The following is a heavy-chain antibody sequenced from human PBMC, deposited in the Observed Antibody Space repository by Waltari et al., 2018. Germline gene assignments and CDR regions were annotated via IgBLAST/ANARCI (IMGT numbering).Heavy chain of an antibody. CDR3: ARKRGPLDAFDI. V-gene: IGHV1-69*05. D-gene: IGHD5-12*01. CDR2: IIPIFGTA. CDR1: GATLRSYA. J-gene: IGHJ3*02. Sequence: QAQLSQPRAEVKKPGSSVKASRPRRGATLRSYALRWSRQAPGQGLEWMGGIIPIFGTANYAQKFQGRVTITTDESTSTAYMELSSLRSEDTAVYYCARKRGPLDAFDIWGQGTMVTVSS.